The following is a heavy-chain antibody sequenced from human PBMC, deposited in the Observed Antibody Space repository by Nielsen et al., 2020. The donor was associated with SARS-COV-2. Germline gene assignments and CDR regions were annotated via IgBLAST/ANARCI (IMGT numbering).Heavy chain of an antibody. CDR3: ARDRDRGIVATIVDY. CDR1: GFTVSRNY. J-gene: IGHJ4*02. Sequence: GESLKISCAASGFTVSRNYMSWVRQAPGKGLAWVSVIHEDGSSYYGDSVKGRFTISRDNSKNTVYLQMNSLRPEDTAAYYCARDRDRGIVATIVDYWGQGTLVTVSS. CDR2: IHEDGSS. D-gene: IGHD5-12*01. V-gene: IGHV3-53*05.